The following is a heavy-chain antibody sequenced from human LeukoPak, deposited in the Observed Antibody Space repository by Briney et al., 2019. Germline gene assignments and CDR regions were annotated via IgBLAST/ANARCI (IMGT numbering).Heavy chain of an antibody. CDR1: GYTFTSYG. D-gene: IGHD1-26*01. V-gene: IGHV1-18*01. J-gene: IGHJ4*02. CDR3: ARELRSGSFSEFDY. CDR2: VSAYNGNT. Sequence: ASVKVSCKASGYTFTSYGISWVRQAPGQGLEWMGWVSAYNGNTNYAQKLQGRVTMTTDTSTSTAYMELRSLRSDDTAVYYCARELRSGSFSEFDYWGQGTLVTVSS.